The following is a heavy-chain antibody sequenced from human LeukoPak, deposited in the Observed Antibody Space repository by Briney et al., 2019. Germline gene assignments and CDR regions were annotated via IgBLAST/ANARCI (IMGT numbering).Heavy chain of an antibody. CDR3: ARDRRGYQDY. Sequence: GGSLRLSCTASGFTFGDYAMSWFRQAPGKGLEWVSSISSSPSYIYYADSVKGRFTISRDNAKNSLYLQMNSLRAEDTAVYYCARDRRGYQDYWGQGTLVTVSS. V-gene: IGHV3-21*01. CDR2: ISSSPSYI. CDR1: GFTFGDYA. D-gene: IGHD5-18*01. J-gene: IGHJ4*02.